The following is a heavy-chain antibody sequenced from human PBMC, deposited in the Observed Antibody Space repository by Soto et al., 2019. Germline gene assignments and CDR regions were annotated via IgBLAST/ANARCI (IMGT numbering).Heavy chain of an antibody. Sequence: GGSLRLSCAASGSTFSSYAMHWVRQAPGKGLEWVAVISYDGSNKYYADSVKGRFTISRDNSKNTLYLQMNSLRAEDTAVYYCARAGRQQLVRVNYYFDYWGQGTLVTVSS. CDR1: GSTFSSYA. CDR3: ARAGRQQLVRVNYYFDY. V-gene: IGHV3-30-3*01. J-gene: IGHJ4*02. D-gene: IGHD6-13*01. CDR2: ISYDGSNK.